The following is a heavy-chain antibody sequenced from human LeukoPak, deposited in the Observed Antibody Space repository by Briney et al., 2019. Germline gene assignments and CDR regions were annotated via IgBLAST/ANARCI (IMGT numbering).Heavy chain of an antibody. Sequence: SETLSLTCTVSGGSISNYYWSWIRQPPGKGPEWIGYVYDSGSTNYKPSLRSRVTISVDTSKSQFSLKLNSVTAADTAVYYCARDRYAGYLDAFDLWGPGTMVTVSS. V-gene: IGHV4-59*01. CDR3: ARDRYAGYLDAFDL. CDR2: VYDSGST. D-gene: IGHD1-1*01. J-gene: IGHJ3*01. CDR1: GGSISNYY.